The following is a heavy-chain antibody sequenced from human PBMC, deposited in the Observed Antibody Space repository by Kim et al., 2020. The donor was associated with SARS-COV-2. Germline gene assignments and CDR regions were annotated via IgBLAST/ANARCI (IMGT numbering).Heavy chain of an antibody. CDR2: IRSKANGYMT. Sequence: GGSLRLSCAASGFTFNTFAIHWVRQPSGKGLEWVGRIRSKANGYMTAYAASVKGRFTVSRDDSKTTAYLHMKSLKAEDTAVYYCARRGGSDAFDVWGRGTMVIVSA. J-gene: IGHJ3*01. CDR1: GFTFNTFA. CDR3: ARRGGSDAFDV. V-gene: IGHV3-73*01. D-gene: IGHD3-16*01.